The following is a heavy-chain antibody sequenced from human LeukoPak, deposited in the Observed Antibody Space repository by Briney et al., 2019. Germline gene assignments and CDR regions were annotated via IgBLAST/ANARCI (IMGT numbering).Heavy chain of an antibody. CDR3: ASVTRSMSRFFDL. D-gene: IGHD4-17*01. J-gene: IGHJ2*01. V-gene: IGHV4-38-2*01. CDR1: GYSISNHYY. CDR2: YYHTGSS. Sequence: SETLSLTCAVSGYSISNHYYWSWIRQPPGKGLEWIGSYYHTGSSYYNPSLQSRVAISIDTSKNLFSLELASVTAADTAVYYCASVTRSMSRFFDLWGRGTLVIVSS.